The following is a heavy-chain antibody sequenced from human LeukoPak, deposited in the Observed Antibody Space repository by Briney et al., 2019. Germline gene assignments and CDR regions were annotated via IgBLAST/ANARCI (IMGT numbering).Heavy chain of an antibody. CDR1: GFTFSSYS. CDR3: TTPAAGPRAEYSQY. D-gene: IGHD6-13*01. V-gene: IGHV3-21*01. J-gene: IGHJ1*01. Sequence: GGSLRLSCAASGFTFSSYSMNWVRQAPGKGLEWVSSISNDAKYIYYADSLKGRFTVSRDNAKNSLYLQMNSLAVEDTAVYYCTTPAAGPRAEYSQYWGQGTQVTVSS. CDR2: ISNDAKYI.